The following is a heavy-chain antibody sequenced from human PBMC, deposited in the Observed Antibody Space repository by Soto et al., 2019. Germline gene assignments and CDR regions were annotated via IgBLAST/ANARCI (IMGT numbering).Heavy chain of an antibody. CDR3: ARTKCSGGSCYSWSLDY. D-gene: IGHD2-15*01. CDR2: RYYSEST. CDR1: GGSITTGGYY. J-gene: IGHJ4*02. V-gene: IGHV4-31*03. Sequence: SETLSLTCTVSGGSITTGGYYWSWIRQLPGKGLEWIGHRYYSESTYYNPSLKSRVSISLDTSKNQFSLKLSFVTAADTAMYYCARTKCSGGSCYSWSLDYWGQGTPVT.